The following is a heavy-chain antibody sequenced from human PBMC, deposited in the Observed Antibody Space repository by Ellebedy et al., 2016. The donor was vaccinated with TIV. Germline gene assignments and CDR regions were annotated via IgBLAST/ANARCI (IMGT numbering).Heavy chain of an antibody. J-gene: IGHJ4*02. V-gene: IGHV1-2*04. D-gene: IGHD6-13*01. CDR1: GYTLTEVT. CDR2: IDPNSGGT. CDR3: ARGTSEQQLVPY. Sequence: ASVKVSXXVSGYTLTEVTIHWVRQAPGKGLEWMGWIDPNSGGTDYAQKFQGWVTMTRDTSITTAYMELRRLTSDDTAVYYCARGTSEQQLVPYWGQGTLVTVSS.